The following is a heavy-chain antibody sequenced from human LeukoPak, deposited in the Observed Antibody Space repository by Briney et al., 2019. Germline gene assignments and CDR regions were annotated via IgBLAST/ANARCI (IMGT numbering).Heavy chain of an antibody. CDR3: ARDFRSGWPPV. CDR1: GGSISSYY. V-gene: IGHV4-59*01. CDR2: IYYSGST. J-gene: IGHJ4*02. Sequence: SETLSLTCTVSGGSISSYYWSWIRQPPGKGLEWIGYIYYSGSTNYNPSLKSRVTISVDTSKNQFSRNLSSVTAADTAVYYCARDFRSGWPPVWGQGTLVTVSS. D-gene: IGHD6-19*01.